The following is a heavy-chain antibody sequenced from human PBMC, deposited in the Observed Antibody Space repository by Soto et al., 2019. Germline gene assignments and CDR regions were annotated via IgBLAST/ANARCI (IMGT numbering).Heavy chain of an antibody. CDR3: AGEGVTTSMSLPWMGYHYYGLDV. D-gene: IGHD1-26*01. V-gene: IGHV1-69*01. CDR2: IMPMFGVT. Sequence: QVQLVQSGAEVKKPGSSVMVSCRASGGTFSSHTISWVRQAAGQGLEWMGGIMPMFGVTNYARKFQGRLTMTANESTTTAYMEVSSLTSEDTAVYYCAGEGVTTSMSLPWMGYHYYGLDVWGQGTTVIVSS. CDR1: GGTFSSHT. J-gene: IGHJ6*02.